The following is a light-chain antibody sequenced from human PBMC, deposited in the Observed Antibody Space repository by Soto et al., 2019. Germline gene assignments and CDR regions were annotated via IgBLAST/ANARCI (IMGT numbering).Light chain of an antibody. CDR1: KLGHKY. CDR3: QAWDSNTAYV. J-gene: IGLJ1*01. CDR2: QDT. V-gene: IGLV3-1*01. Sequence: SYELTQPPSVSVSPGQTASITCSGDKLGHKYACWYQQKPGQSPVLVAYQDTKRPSGIPERFSGSNSGNTATLTISGTQAVDEADYYCQAWDSNTAYVSVTGTKVTVL.